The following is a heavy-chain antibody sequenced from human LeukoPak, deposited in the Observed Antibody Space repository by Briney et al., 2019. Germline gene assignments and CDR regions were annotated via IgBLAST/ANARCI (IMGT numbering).Heavy chain of an antibody. V-gene: IGHV3-74*01. J-gene: IGHJ5*02. CDR3: ARDLGQYYDTSDNWFDP. CDR2: INSDGINT. CDR1: GFTFSNYW. Sequence: GGSLRLSCAASGFTFSNYWMHWVRQSSGKGLVWVSRINSDGINTSYADSVKGRFTISRDNAKNTLNLQMNSLRAEDTAVYYCARDLGQYYDTSDNWFDPWGQGTLVTVSS. D-gene: IGHD3-22*01.